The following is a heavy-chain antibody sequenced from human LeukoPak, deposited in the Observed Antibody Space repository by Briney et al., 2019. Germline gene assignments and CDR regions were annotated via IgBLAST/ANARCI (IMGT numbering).Heavy chain of an antibody. CDR1: GFTFSSYD. D-gene: IGHD1-26*01. Sequence: GGSLRLSCAASGFTFSSYDMYWVRQAPGKGLECVASISRHSGASTYYAASVKGRFTISRDNSKNTLYLQMNSLRAEDTAVYYCARDLDRWELDYWGQGTLVTVSS. V-gene: IGHV3-23*01. CDR2: ISRHSGAST. J-gene: IGHJ4*02. CDR3: ARDLDRWELDY.